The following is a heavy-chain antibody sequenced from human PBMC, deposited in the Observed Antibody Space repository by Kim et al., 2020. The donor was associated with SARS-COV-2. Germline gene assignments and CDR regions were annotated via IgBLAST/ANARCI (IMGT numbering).Heavy chain of an antibody. CDR3: AKDGHYDFSSGYTTKFEV. V-gene: IGHV3-9*01. CDR2: ISWNGDTI. D-gene: IGHD3-3*01. Sequence: SLRLSCAASKFTFDDYAMHWVRQAPGRGLEWVSGISWNGDTIAYGDSVKGRFSISRDNAKNSVFLQMNSLRADDTALYYCAKDGHYDFSSGYTTKFEVWGQGTLVTVSS. J-gene: IGHJ4*02. CDR1: KFTFDDYA.